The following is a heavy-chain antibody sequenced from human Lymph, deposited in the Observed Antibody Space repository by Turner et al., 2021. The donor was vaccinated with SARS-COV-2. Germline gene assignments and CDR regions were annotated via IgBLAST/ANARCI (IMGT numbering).Heavy chain of an antibody. J-gene: IGHJ4*02. D-gene: IGHD3-10*01. V-gene: IGHV3-30-3*01. Sequence: QVQLVASGGGVVQPGRSLRLSCAASGFTFSSYAMYWVRQAPGKWLEWVAVISYDGSNKYYADSVKGRFTISRDNSKNTLYLQMNSLRAEDTAVYYCARGDYYGSGSYPGKTFDCWGQGTLVTVSS. CDR1: GFTFSSYA. CDR3: ARGDYYGSGSYPGKTFDC. CDR2: ISYDGSNK.